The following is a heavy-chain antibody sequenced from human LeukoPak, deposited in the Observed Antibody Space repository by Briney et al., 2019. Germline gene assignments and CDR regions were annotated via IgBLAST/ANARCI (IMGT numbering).Heavy chain of an antibody. CDR1: GFTFSSYA. CDR2: ISYDGSNK. D-gene: IGHD3-3*01. J-gene: IGHJ6*03. V-gene: IGHV3-30*04. Sequence: PGGSLRLSCAASGFTFSSYAMHWVRQAPGKGLEWVAVISYDGSNKYYADSVKGRFTISRDNSKNTLYLQMNSLRAEDTAVYYCARDGAAIFGVVTPDYYYYYYMDVWGKGTTVTVSS. CDR3: ARDGAAIFGVVTPDYYYYYYMDV.